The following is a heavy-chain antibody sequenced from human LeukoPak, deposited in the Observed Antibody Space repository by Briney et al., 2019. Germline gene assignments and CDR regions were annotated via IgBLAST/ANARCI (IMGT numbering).Heavy chain of an antibody. CDR3: ARAMVRGVITPDY. Sequence: ASVKVSCKASGYTFTGYYMHWVRQAPGQGLVWMGRINPNSGGTNYAQKFQGRVTMTRDTSISTAYMELSRLRSDDTAVYYCARAMVRGVITPDYWGQGTLVTVSS. J-gene: IGHJ4*02. D-gene: IGHD3-10*01. V-gene: IGHV1-2*06. CDR2: INPNSGGT. CDR1: GYTFTGYY.